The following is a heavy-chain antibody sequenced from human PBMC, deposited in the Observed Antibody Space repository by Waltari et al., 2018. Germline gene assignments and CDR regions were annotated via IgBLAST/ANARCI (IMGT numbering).Heavy chain of an antibody. CDR2: ISYSGNT. Sequence: QVQLQESGPGLVKPSQTLSLTCPVPGGPHISDGYYWSWIRQDPGKGLEWIAYISYSGNTYYNPSLKSRITISVDTSKNQFSLKLSSVTAADTAVYYCARCITARTLGYWFDPWGQGTLVTVSS. J-gene: IGHJ5*02. V-gene: IGHV4-31*03. CDR1: GGPHISDGYY. D-gene: IGHD6-6*01. CDR3: ARCITARTLGYWFDP.